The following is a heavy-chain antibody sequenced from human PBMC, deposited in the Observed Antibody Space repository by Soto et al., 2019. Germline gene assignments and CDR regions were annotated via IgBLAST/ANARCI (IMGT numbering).Heavy chain of an antibody. D-gene: IGHD2-2*01. Sequence: QVQLVQSGAEVKKPGSSVKVSCKASGGTFGSYAISWVRQAPGQGLEWMGGIIPIPGTANYAQKFQSRVTIAADESTSTAYMELSSLRSEDTAVYYCARSQGSSTSLEIYYYYYGMDVWGQGTTVTVSS. J-gene: IGHJ6*02. V-gene: IGHV1-69*01. CDR3: ARSQGSSTSLEIYYYYYGMDV. CDR2: IIPIPGTA. CDR1: GGTFGSYA.